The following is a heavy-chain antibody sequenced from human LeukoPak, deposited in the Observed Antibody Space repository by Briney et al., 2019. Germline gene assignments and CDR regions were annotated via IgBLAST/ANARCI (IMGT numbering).Heavy chain of an antibody. J-gene: IGHJ5*02. Sequence: GASVKVSCKASGYTFTSYYMHWVRQAPGRGLEWMGIINPSGGSTSYAQKFQGRVTMTRDTSTSTVYMELSSLRSGDTAVYYCAKGDSAAPKDPWGQGTPVTVSS. D-gene: IGHD6-13*01. CDR2: INPSGGST. CDR3: AKGDSAAPKDP. V-gene: IGHV1-46*01. CDR1: GYTFTSYY.